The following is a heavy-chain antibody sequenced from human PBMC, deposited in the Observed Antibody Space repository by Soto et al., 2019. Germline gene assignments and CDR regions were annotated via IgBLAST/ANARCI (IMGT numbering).Heavy chain of an antibody. CDR3: ARDLRGQGDY. CDR1: GGTFSSYA. D-gene: IGHD5-12*01. J-gene: IGHJ4*02. V-gene: IGHV1-69*01. Sequence: QVQPVQSGAEVKKPGSSVKVSCKASGGTFSSYAISWVRQAPGHGLEWMGGIFPIFGTANYAQKIQGRVTITADESTCTAYMELSSLRSEDAAVYYCARDLRGQGDYWGQGTLVTVSS. CDR2: IFPIFGTA.